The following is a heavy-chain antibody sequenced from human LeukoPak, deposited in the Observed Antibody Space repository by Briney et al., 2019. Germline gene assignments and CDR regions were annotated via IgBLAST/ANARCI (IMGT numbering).Heavy chain of an antibody. CDR1: GGSISSYY. CDR2: IYYSGST. CDR3: ASGIAAAGSRVFGY. V-gene: IGHV4-59*01. J-gene: IGHJ4*02. D-gene: IGHD6-13*01. Sequence: SETLSLTCTVSGGSISSYYWSWIRQPPGKGLEWIGYIYYSGSTNYNPSLKSRVTISVDTSKNQFSLKLSSVTAADTAVYYCASGIAAAGSRVFGYWGQGTLVTVSS.